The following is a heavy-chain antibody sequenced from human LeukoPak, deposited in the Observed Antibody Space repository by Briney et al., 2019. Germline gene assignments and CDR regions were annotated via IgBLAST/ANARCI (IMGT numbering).Heavy chain of an antibody. Sequence: GGSLRLSCAASGFTFSDYYMSWIRQAPGKGLEWVSYISSSGSTIYYADSVKGRFTISRDNAENPLYLQMNSLRAEDTAVYYCASLKRVRGVINHLDYWGQGALVTVSS. CDR1: GFTFSDYY. CDR3: ASLKRVRGVINHLDY. CDR2: ISSSGSTI. D-gene: IGHD3-10*01. J-gene: IGHJ4*02. V-gene: IGHV3-11*04.